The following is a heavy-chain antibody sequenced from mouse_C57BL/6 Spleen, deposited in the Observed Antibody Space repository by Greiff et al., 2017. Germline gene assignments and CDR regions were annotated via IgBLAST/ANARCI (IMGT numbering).Heavy chain of an antibody. V-gene: IGHV14-4*01. CDR3: TTRGDYDPYYFDY. D-gene: IGHD2-4*01. Sequence: EVQLQQSGAELVRPGASVKLSCTASGFNIKDDYMHWVKQRPEQGLEWIGWIDPENGDTEYASKFQGKATIPADTSSNTAYLQLSSLTSEDTAVYYCTTRGDYDPYYFDYWGQGTTLTVSS. J-gene: IGHJ2*01. CDR2: IDPENGDT. CDR1: GFNIKDDY.